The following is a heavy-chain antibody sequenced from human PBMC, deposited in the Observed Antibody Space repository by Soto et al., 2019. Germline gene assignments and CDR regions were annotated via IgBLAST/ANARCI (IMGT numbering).Heavy chain of an antibody. CDR3: ARDTRGIDSSGKAFDI. CDR2: ISSSGSTI. J-gene: IGHJ3*02. D-gene: IGHD3-22*01. Sequence: GGSLRLSCAASGFTFSDYYMSWIRQAPGKGLEWVSYISSSGSTIYYADSVKGRFTISRDNAKNSLYLQMNSLRAEDTAVYYCARDTRGIDSSGKAFDIWGQGTMVTVSS. V-gene: IGHV3-11*01. CDR1: GFTFSDYY.